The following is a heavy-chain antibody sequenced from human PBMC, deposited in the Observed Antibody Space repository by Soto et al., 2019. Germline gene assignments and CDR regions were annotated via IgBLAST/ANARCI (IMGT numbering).Heavy chain of an antibody. J-gene: IGHJ6*02. CDR2: IYNSEST. V-gene: IGHV4-31*02. CDR1: GGSISSGGYY. CDR3: AGLLYYYGMDV. Sequence: SETLSLTCTVSGGSISSGGYYWSWIRQHPGKGLEWIGYIYNSESTYYNPPLKSRVTISVDTSKNQFSLKLSSVTDADTAVYYCAGLLYYYGMDVWGQGTTVPVSS. D-gene: IGHD2-15*01.